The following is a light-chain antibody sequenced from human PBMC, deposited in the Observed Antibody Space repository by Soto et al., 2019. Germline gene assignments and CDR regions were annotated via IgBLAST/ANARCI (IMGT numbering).Light chain of an antibody. V-gene: IGLV2-14*01. CDR1: SSDVGGYNY. Sequence: QSALTQPASVSASPGQSITISCTGSSSDVGGYNYVSWYQQHPGKAPKLMIYEVNNRPSGVSDRFSGSKSDNTASLTISGLQTEDEADYYCCSYAGSYTLVFGGGTKVTVL. J-gene: IGLJ2*01. CDR3: CSYAGSYTLV. CDR2: EVN.